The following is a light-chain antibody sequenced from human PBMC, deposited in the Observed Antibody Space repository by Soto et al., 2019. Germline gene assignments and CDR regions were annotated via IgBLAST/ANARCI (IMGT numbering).Light chain of an antibody. CDR2: DAS. CDR3: HHRTNWPPEDT. CDR1: QPINTY. J-gene: IGKJ2*01. V-gene: IGKV3-11*01. Sequence: EVLLTQSPATLSFTPGESATLSCRASQPINTYLGWYQQKSGQSPRLLIYDASNRAADIPARFSASGFGTDITLTISSLNPEDFGSSYCHHRTNWPPEDTFGQGTNLEI.